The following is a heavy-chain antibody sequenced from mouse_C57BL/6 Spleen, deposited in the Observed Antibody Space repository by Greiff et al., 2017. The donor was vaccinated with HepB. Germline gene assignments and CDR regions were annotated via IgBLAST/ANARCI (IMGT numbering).Heavy chain of an antibody. CDR3: ARTANWDSWFAY. D-gene: IGHD4-1*01. J-gene: IGHJ3*01. CDR2: IDPEDGET. Sequence: EVKLMESGAELVKPGASVKLSCTASGFNIKDYYMHWVKQRTEQGLEWIGRIDPEDGETKYAPKFQGKATITADTSSNTAYLQLSSLTSEDTAVYYCARTANWDSWFAYWGQGTLVTVSA. V-gene: IGHV14-2*01. CDR1: GFNIKDYY.